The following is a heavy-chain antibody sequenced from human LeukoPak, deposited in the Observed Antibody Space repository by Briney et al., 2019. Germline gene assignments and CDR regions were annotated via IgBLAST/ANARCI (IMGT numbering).Heavy chain of an antibody. J-gene: IGHJ4*02. D-gene: IGHD1-26*01. V-gene: IGHV4-4*09. CDR3: ARAPLPSGSYFVY. CDR1: GGSISSYY. Sequence: SETLSLTCTVSGGSISSYYWSWIRQPPGKGLEWIGYIYTSGSTNYNPSLKSRVTISVDTSKNQFSLKLSSVTAADTAVYYCARAPLPSGSYFVYWGQGTLVTVSS. CDR2: IYTSGST.